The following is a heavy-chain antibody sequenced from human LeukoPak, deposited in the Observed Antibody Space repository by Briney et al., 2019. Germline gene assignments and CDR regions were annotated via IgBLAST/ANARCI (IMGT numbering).Heavy chain of an antibody. Sequence: SGGSLRLSCAASGFTFSSYGMHWVRQAPGKGLEWVAVISYDGSNKYYADSVKGRFTISRDNSKNTLYLQMNSLRAEDTAVYYCVKDTRLRGLDYWGQGTLVTVSS. CDR3: VKDTRLRGLDY. CDR1: GFTFSSYG. V-gene: IGHV3-30*18. D-gene: IGHD4-17*01. CDR2: ISYDGSNK. J-gene: IGHJ4*02.